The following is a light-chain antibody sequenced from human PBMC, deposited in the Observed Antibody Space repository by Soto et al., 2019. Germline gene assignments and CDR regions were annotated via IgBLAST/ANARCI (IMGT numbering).Light chain of an antibody. CDR3: QQYGSSSKIT. V-gene: IGKV3-20*01. J-gene: IGKJ5*01. CDR1: QSVSSSY. CDR2: GAS. Sequence: EIRLPRFPAPLFFSSGERAPPFCRASQSVSSSYLAGYQQKPGQAPRLLIYGASSRATGIPDRFSGSGSGTDFTLTISRLEPEDFAVYYCQQYGSSSKITFGQGTRLEIK.